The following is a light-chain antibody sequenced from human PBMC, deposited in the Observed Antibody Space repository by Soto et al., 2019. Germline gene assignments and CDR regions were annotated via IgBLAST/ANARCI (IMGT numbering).Light chain of an antibody. J-gene: IGLJ2*01. Sequence: QSVLTQPASVSGSPGQSITISCTGTSSDIGAYNYVTWYQQHPGKAPKLLIYDVNYRPSGVSHRFSGSKSGNTASLTISGLQAEDEAEYYCNSYTSSRTVVFGGGTKLTVL. V-gene: IGLV2-14*03. CDR2: DVN. CDR3: NSYTSSRTVV. CDR1: SSDIGAYNY.